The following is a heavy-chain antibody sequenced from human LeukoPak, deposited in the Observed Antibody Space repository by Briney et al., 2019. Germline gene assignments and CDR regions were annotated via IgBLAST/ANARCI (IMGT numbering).Heavy chain of an antibody. D-gene: IGHD4-17*01. V-gene: IGHV4-59*01. Sequence: SETLSLTCAVYGGSFSGYYWSWIRQPPGKGLEWIGYIYYSGSTNYNPSLKSRVTISVDTSKNQFSLKLSSVTAADTAVYYCARARPRVTRSWYFDLWGRGTLVTVSS. J-gene: IGHJ2*01. CDR3: ARARPRVTRSWYFDL. CDR1: GGSFSGYY. CDR2: IYYSGST.